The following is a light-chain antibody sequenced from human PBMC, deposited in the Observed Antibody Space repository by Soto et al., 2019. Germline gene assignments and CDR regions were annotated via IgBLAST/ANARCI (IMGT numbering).Light chain of an antibody. CDR1: SSDVGSYNR. V-gene: IGLV2-18*02. J-gene: IGLJ2*01. CDR3: CSYTSSSVL. Sequence: QSALTQPPSVSGSPGQSVTISCTGTSSDVGSYNRVSWYQQPPGTAPKLMIYEVNNRPSGVSDRFSGSKSGNTASLTISGLQAEDEADYYCCSYTSSSVLFGGGTKLTVL. CDR2: EVN.